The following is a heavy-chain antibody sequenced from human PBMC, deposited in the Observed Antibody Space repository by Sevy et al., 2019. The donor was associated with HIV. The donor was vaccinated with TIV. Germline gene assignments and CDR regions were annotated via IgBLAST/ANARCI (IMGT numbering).Heavy chain of an antibody. CDR2: SRNKANRYST. Sequence: GGSLRLSCAASGFTFSDHYMDWVRQAPGKGLEWVGRSRNKANRYSTEYAASVRGRFTISRDDSKNSLFLQMDTLKTEDTAVYYCTRADYGTHPFDFWGQRTLVTVSS. J-gene: IGHJ4*02. D-gene: IGHD3-16*01. V-gene: IGHV3-72*01. CDR3: TRADYGTHPFDF. CDR1: GFTFSDHY.